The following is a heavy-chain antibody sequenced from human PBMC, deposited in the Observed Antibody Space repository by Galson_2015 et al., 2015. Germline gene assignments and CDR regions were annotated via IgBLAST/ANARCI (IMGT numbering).Heavy chain of an antibody. J-gene: IGHJ4*02. CDR3: ANEAMNSDSYYFDY. Sequence: SLRLSCAASGFTFDDYAMHWVRQAPAKGLEWVSDISWNTGGIGYADSVKGRFTISRDNAKNSLYLQMSSLRAEDTALYYCANEAMNSDSYYFDYWGQGTLVTVSS. V-gene: IGHV3-9*01. CDR1: GFTFDDYA. CDR2: ISWNTGGI. D-gene: IGHD2-15*01.